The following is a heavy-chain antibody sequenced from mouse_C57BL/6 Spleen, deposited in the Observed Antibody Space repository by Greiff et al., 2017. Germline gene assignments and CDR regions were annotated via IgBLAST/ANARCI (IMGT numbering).Heavy chain of an antibody. CDR1: GFTFSDYY. J-gene: IGHJ4*01. V-gene: IGHV5-16*01. D-gene: IGHD2-5*01. CDR2: INYDGSST. CDR3: ARTFCYSNYEGAMDY. Sequence: EVMLVESEGGLVQPGSSMKLSCTASGFTFSDYYMAWVRQVPEKGLEWVANINYDGSSTYYLDSLKSRFIISRDNAKNILYLQMSSLKSEDTATYYCARTFCYSNYEGAMDYWGQGTSVTVSS.